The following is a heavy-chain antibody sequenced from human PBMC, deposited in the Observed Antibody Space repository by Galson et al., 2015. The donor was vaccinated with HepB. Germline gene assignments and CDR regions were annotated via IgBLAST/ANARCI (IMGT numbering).Heavy chain of an antibody. V-gene: IGHV3-49*03. D-gene: IGHD4-17*01. J-gene: IGHJ4*02. CDR1: GFTFGDYA. Sequence: SLRLSCATSGFTFGDYAMSWFRQAPGKGLEWVGFIRTKPYGGTTEYAASVKGRFTISRDDSKSIAYLQMNSLKSDDTAVYYCSRDLPGPPTTVTTETFDYWGQGTLVTVSS. CDR3: SRDLPGPPTTVTTETFDY. CDR2: IRTKPYGGTT.